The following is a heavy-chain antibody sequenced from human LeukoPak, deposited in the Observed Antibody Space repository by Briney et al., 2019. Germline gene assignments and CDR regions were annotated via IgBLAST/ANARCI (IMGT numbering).Heavy chain of an antibody. V-gene: IGHV4-39*01. CDR2: IYYSGRT. CDR3: ARRRDYYDSSGYAFDY. J-gene: IGHJ4*02. CDR1: GGSFSSSSYH. D-gene: IGHD3-22*01. Sequence: SETLSLTCTVSGGSFSSSSYHWGWIRQPPGKGLEWIGRIYYSGRTYYNPSLKSRVTMSVDTSKNQSSLKLSSVTAADTAVYYCARRRDYYDSSGYAFDYWGQGTLVTVSS.